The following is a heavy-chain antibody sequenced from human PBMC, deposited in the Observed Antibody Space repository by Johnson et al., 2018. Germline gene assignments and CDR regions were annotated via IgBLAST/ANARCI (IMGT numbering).Heavy chain of an antibody. V-gene: IGHV3-74*01. CDR2: IQTDGSRT. D-gene: IGHD3-10*01. Sequence: VQLQESGGGLVQPGGSLRLSCAASGFTFSSYWMHWVRQAPGKGLVWVSRIQTDGSRTNYADSVKGRFTISRETAKNTVYLQMNSQRAEDTAVYYCARGCRGCYGRDVWGQGTTVTVSS. J-gene: IGHJ6*02. CDR1: GFTFSSYW. CDR3: ARGCRGCYGRDV.